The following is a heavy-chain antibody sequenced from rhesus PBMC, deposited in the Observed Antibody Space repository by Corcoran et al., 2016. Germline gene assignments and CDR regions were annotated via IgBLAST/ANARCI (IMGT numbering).Heavy chain of an antibody. J-gene: IGHJ4*01. CDR2: IYGSGGGA. CDR3: ASWVGANPGFDY. V-gene: IGHV4-106*01. CDR1: GGSISDDYY. D-gene: IGHD1-44*02. Sequence: QVQLQESGPGLVKPSETLSLTCAVSGGSISDDYYWSWIRQPPGKGLKWIGYIYGSGGGANDNPSLKDRVTLSVDASKNQLSLKLSSVTAADTAVYYCASWVGANPGFDYWGQGVLVTVSS.